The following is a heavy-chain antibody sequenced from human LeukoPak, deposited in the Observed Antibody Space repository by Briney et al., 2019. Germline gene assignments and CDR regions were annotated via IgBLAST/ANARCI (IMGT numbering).Heavy chain of an antibody. CDR1: GYTFTGYY. V-gene: IGHV1-2*06. CDR3: ARVGGCSGGSCPYYFDY. Sequence: ASVKVSCKASGYTFTGYYMHWVRQAPGQGLEWMGRINPNSGGTNYAQKFQGRVTMTRDTSISTAYMELGRLRSDDTAVYYCARVGGCSGGSCPYYFDYWGQGTLVTVSS. CDR2: INPNSGGT. J-gene: IGHJ4*02. D-gene: IGHD2-15*01.